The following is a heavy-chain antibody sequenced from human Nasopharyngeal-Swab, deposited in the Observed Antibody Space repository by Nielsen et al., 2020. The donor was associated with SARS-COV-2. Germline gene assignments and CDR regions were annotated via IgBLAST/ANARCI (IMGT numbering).Heavy chain of an antibody. J-gene: IGHJ4*02. CDR2: TYYRSMWNN. D-gene: IGHD6-19*01. CDR1: GDSVSSNTAA. V-gene: IGHV6-1*01. CDR3: ARIAVAVSPV. Sequence: LSPTCAISGDSVSSNTAAWNWIRQSPSRGLEWLGRTYYRSMWNNDYAVSVRGRITINPDPSKNQFSLQLNSVTPEDTAVYYCARIAVAVSPVWGQGTLVTVSS.